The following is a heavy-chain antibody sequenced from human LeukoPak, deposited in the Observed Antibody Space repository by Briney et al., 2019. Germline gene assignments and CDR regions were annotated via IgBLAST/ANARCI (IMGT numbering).Heavy chain of an antibody. CDR3: ARDYGDL. Sequence: GGSLRLSSAASGFTVSRKYMSWVRQAPGKGLEWVAVIYTDGSTYYAESVKGRFTISRDNSKNTLYLQMNSLRAEDMAVYYCARDYGDLWGQGTLVTVSS. V-gene: IGHV3-53*03. CDR2: IYTDGST. J-gene: IGHJ5*02. CDR1: GFTVSRKY. D-gene: IGHD3-10*01.